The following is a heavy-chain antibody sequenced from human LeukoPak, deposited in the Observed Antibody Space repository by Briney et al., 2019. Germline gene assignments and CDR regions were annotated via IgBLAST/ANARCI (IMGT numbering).Heavy chain of an antibody. CDR2: ISSDGTTT. D-gene: IGHD1-14*01. CDR3: AKDKGNRYFDY. CDR1: GITFNRAG. V-gene: IGHV3-30*18. J-gene: IGHJ4*02. Sequence: GGSLRLSCVVSGITFNRAGMHWVRQPPGKGLEWVAFISSDGTTTLYGDSVKGRFTISRDDSRDTVYLEMNSLRVEDTALFYCAKDKGNRYFDYWGQGTLVTVSS.